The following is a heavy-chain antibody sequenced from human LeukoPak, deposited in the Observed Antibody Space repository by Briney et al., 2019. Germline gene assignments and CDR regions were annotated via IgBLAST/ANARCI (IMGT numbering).Heavy chain of an antibody. Sequence: GRSLRLSCTASGFTFSSYGVHWVRQAPGKGLVWVAVIWKDGSNKYYADSVKGRFTISRDNSKNTLYLQMNSLRAEDTAVYYCARAEYQLPYYFDYWGQGTLVTVSS. J-gene: IGHJ4*02. V-gene: IGHV3-33*01. CDR2: IWKDGSNK. CDR1: GFTFSSYG. CDR3: ARAEYQLPYYFDY. D-gene: IGHD2-2*01.